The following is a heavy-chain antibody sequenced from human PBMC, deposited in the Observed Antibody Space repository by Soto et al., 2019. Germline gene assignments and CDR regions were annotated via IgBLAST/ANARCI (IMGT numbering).Heavy chain of an antibody. D-gene: IGHD6-13*01. CDR2: IYYSGST. CDR1: GGSISSYY. CDR3: AREHYSSSPLKGRWFDP. Sequence: NPSETLSLTCTVSGGSISSYYWSWIRQPPGKGLEWIGYIYYSGSTNYNPSLKSRVTISVDTSKNQFSLKLSSVTAADTAVYYCAREHYSSSPLKGRWFDPWGQGTLVTVSS. V-gene: IGHV4-59*01. J-gene: IGHJ5*02.